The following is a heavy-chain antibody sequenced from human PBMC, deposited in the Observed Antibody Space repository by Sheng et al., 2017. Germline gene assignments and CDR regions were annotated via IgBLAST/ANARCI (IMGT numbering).Heavy chain of an antibody. D-gene: IGHD5-12*01. J-gene: IGHJ4*02. CDR1: GGSISSYY. CDR3: ARRSGYDNYFDY. Sequence: QVQLQESGPGLVKPSENLSLTCTVSGGSISSYYWTWMRQPPGKGLEWIGYIYYSGSTSYNPSLKSRVTMSVDTSKNQFSLKLTSVTAADTALYYCARRSGYDNYFDYWGQGTLVTVSS. V-gene: IGHV4-59*12. CDR2: IYYSGST.